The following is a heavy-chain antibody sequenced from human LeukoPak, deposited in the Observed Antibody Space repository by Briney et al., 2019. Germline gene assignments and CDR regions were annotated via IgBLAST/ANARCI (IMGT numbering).Heavy chain of an antibody. CDR2: INNDGSST. CDR1: GFTFSSYW. Sequence: PGGSLRLSCAASGFTFSSYWMHWVRQAPGKGLVWLSRINNDGSSTIYADSVKGRFTFSRDNAENTLFLEMSSLRVEGTAVYYCVRERNNFWSGHHSIFDSWGQGTLVTVSS. D-gene: IGHD3-3*01. J-gene: IGHJ4*02. V-gene: IGHV3-74*01. CDR3: VRERNNFWSGHHSIFDS.